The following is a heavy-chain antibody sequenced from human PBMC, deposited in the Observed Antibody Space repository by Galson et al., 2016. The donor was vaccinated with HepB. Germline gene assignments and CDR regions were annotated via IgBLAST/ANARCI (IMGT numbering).Heavy chain of an antibody. CDR2: IYGGSTT. CDR1: GFTVRTNC. Sequence: SLRLSCAVSGFTVRTNCMNWVRQAPGKGLEWVSVIYGGSTTYYADSVEGRFTISRDNSTNTVHLQMNSLRVDDTAVYYCARDLGDWGQGTLDTVSA. CDR3: ARDLGD. V-gene: IGHV3-53*01. J-gene: IGHJ4*02.